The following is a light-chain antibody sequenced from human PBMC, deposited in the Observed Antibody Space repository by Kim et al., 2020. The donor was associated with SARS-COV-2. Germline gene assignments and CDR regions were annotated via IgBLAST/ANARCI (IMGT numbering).Light chain of an antibody. CDR3: GTWDSSLSAYV. V-gene: IGLV1-51*01. Sequence: QSVLTQPPSVSAAPGQKVTISCSGSSSNIGNNYVSWYQQLPGTAPKLLIYDNNNRPSGIPDRFSGSKSGTSATLGITGLLTGDEADYYCGTWDSSLSAYVFGTGTKVTVL. J-gene: IGLJ1*01. CDR2: DNN. CDR1: SSNIGNNY.